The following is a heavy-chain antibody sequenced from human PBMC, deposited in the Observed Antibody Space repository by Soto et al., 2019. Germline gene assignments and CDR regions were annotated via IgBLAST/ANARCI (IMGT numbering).Heavy chain of an antibody. V-gene: IGHV3-11*01. Sequence: PGGSLRLSCAASGFTFSDYYMSWIRQAPGKGLEWVSYTSSSGSTIYYADSVKGRFTISRDNAKNSLYLQMNSLRAEDTAVYYCAREGRATISYYYYGMDVWGQGTTVTVSS. J-gene: IGHJ6*02. D-gene: IGHD3-10*01. CDR2: TSSSGSTI. CDR1: GFTFSDYY. CDR3: AREGRATISYYYYGMDV.